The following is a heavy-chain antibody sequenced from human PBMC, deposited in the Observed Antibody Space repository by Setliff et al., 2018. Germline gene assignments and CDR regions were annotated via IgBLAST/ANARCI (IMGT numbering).Heavy chain of an antibody. CDR3: ARVPRIIIMVGVISHYYYMDV. V-gene: IGHV3-33*01. J-gene: IGHJ6*03. D-gene: IGHD3-3*02. Sequence: GGSLRLSCAASGFTFSGSAMHWVRQSPGKGLEWVAVIWYDGSQKYHADSVKGRFTVSRDNSKNTLYLQMNSLRAEDTALYYCARVPRIIIMVGVISHYYYMDVWGKGTTVTVSS. CDR1: GFTFSGSA. CDR2: IWYDGSQK.